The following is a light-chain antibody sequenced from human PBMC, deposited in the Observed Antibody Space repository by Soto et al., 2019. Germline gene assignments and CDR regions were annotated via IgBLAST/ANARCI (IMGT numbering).Light chain of an antibody. CDR1: QSISSY. V-gene: IGKV1-39*01. J-gene: IGKJ4*01. Sequence: DIQMTQSPSSLSASVGDRVTITCRASQSISSYLNWYQQKPGKAPKLLIYAASSLQSGVPSRFSGSGSGTDFTHTISSLQPEEFATSYCQQRYSTLCFGGGTKVEIK. CDR2: AAS. CDR3: QQRYSTLC.